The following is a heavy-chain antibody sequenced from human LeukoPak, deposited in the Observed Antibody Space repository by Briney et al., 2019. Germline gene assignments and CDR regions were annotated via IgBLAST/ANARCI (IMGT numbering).Heavy chain of an antibody. CDR2: ISGSGGST. CDR3: AKASYYDFWSGYAPEYYFHY. D-gene: IGHD3-3*01. V-gene: IGHV3-23*01. Sequence: GGSLRLSCAASGFTFSSYAMSWVRQAPGKGLEWVSAISGSGGSTYYADSVKGRFTISRDNSKNTLYLQMNSLRAEDTGVYYCAKASYYDFWSGYAPEYYFHYWGKAPMVTVAS. J-gene: IGHJ4*02. CDR1: GFTFSSYA.